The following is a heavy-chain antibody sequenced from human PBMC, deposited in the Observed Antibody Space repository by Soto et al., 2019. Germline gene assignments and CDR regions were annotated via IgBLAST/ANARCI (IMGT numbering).Heavy chain of an antibody. CDR3: ARIGEISGYDGGYYYYYYYMDV. Sequence: PSETLSLTCTVSGGSISSYYWSWIRQPPGKGLEWIRYIYYSGSTNYNPSLKSRVTISVDTSKNQFSLKLSSVTAADTAVYYCARIGEISGYDGGYYYYYYYMDVWGKGTTVTVSS. CDR2: IYYSGST. J-gene: IGHJ6*03. CDR1: GGSISSYY. D-gene: IGHD5-12*01. V-gene: IGHV4-59*01.